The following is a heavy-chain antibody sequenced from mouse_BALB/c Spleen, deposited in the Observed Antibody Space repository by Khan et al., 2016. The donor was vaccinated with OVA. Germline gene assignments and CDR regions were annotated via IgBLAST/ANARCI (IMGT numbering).Heavy chain of an antibody. CDR1: GFTFSTYG. V-gene: IGHV5-6*01. CDR3: ARLAYYYDSEGFAY. D-gene: IGHD1-1*01. Sequence: VQLKESGGDLVKPEGSLKLSCAASGFTFSTYGMSWVRQTPDKRLEWVATISSGGSYTYYPDSVQGRFTISRDNAKNTLYLQMSSLKSEDTAMFYCARLAYYYDSEGFAYWGQGTLGTGSA. J-gene: IGHJ3*01. CDR2: ISSGGSYT.